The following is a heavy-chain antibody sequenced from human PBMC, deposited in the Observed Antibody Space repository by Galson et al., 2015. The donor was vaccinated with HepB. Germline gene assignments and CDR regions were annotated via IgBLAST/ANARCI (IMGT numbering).Heavy chain of an antibody. Sequence: SLRLSCAASGFIFSGSAMHWVRQASGKGLEWVGRIRSKANSYAAAYAASVKGRFTISRDDSKNTAYLQMNSLKTEDTAVYYCVGGLDYWGQGTLVTVSS. V-gene: IGHV3-73*01. D-gene: IGHD3-16*01. CDR2: IRSKANSYAA. CDR1: GFIFSGSA. J-gene: IGHJ4*02. CDR3: VGGLDY.